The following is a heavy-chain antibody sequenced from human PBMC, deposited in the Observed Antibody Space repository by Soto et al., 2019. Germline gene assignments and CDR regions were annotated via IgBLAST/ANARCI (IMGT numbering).Heavy chain of an antibody. D-gene: IGHD3-3*01. CDR2: ISTYNGNT. V-gene: IGHV1-18*01. Sequence: QVQLVQSGAEVKKPGASVKVSCKASGYTFTSYGLSWVRQAPGQGLEWMGWISTYNGNTNYAQKLQGRVTMTTDTSTSTADMELRSLRSDDTAVYYCARDGEVFWIGDKYYYGMDVWGQGTTVTVSS. CDR3: ARDGEVFWIGDKYYYGMDV. CDR1: GYTFTSYG. J-gene: IGHJ6*02.